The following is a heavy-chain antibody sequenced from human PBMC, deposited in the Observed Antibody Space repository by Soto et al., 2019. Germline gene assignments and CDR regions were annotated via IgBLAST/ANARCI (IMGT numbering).Heavy chain of an antibody. J-gene: IGHJ3*02. V-gene: IGHV4-59*01. Sequence: PSETLSLTCTVSGGSISSYYWSWIRQPPGNGLEWIGYIHHSGTTNYNPALKSRVTISVDTSKNQFSLKLRSVTAADTAVYYCARVIAARRRGAFDIWGQGTMVTVSS. D-gene: IGHD6-6*01. CDR2: IHHSGTT. CDR3: ARVIAARRRGAFDI. CDR1: GGSISSYY.